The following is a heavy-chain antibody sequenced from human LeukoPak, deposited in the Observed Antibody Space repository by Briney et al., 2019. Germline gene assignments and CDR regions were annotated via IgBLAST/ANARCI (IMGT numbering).Heavy chain of an antibody. J-gene: IGHJ6*03. D-gene: IGHD3-22*01. Sequence: SVKVSCKASGYTFTSYGISWVRQAPGQGLEWMGRIIPIFGTANYAQKFQGRVTITTDESTSTAYMELSSLRSEDTAVYYCARDLHSSGSIYYYYMDVWGKGTTVTVSS. V-gene: IGHV1-69*05. CDR1: GYTFTSYG. CDR2: IIPIFGTA. CDR3: ARDLHSSGSIYYYYMDV.